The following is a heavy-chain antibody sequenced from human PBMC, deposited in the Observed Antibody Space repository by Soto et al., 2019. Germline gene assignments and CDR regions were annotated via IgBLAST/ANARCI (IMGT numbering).Heavy chain of an antibody. CDR3: ARANGVCSGGSCYDQYYFDY. CDR2: IWYDGSNK. V-gene: IGHV3-33*01. J-gene: IGHJ4*02. D-gene: IGHD2-15*01. Sequence: QVQLVESGGGVVQPGRSLRLSCAASGFTFSSYGMHWVRQAPGKGLEWVAVIWYDGSNKYYADSVKGRFTISRDNSKNTLYLQMNSLRAEDTAVYYCARANGVCSGGSCYDQYYFDYWGQGTLVTVSS. CDR1: GFTFSSYG.